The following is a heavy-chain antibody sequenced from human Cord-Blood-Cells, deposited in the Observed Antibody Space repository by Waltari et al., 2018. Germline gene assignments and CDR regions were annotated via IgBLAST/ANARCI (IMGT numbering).Heavy chain of an antibody. CDR1: GGSFSGYY. J-gene: IGHJ5*02. V-gene: IGHV4-34*01. D-gene: IGHD6-13*01. Sequence: QVHLQQWGAGLLKPSESLSLTCAGHGGSFSGYYWSWIRQPPGKGLEWIGEINHSGSTNYNPSLKSRVTISVDTSKNQFSLKLSSVTAADTAVYYCAGSGYSSSWYDTWGQGTLVTVSS. CDR2: INHSGST. CDR3: AGSGYSSSWYDT.